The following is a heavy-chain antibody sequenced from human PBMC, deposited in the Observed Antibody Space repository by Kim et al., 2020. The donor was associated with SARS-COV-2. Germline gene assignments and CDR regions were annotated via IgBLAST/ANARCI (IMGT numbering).Heavy chain of an antibody. CDR3: ARDHSSTAFDI. D-gene: IGHD6-13*01. Sequence: KYYADSVKGRFTITRDNSKNTLYLQMNSLRAEDTAVYYCARDHSSTAFDIWGQGTMVTVSS. V-gene: IGHV3-30*01. CDR2: K. J-gene: IGHJ3*02.